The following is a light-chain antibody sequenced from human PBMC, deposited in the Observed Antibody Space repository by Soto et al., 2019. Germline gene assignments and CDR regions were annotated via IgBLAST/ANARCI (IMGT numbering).Light chain of an antibody. V-gene: IGKV3-20*01. CDR1: QSVTSTY. CDR3: QQYSRSPGLLT. Sequence: EIVLTQSPGTLSLSPGERVTLSCRASQSVTSTYLAWYQQKPGQAPRLLIYDASTKATGIADRFSGSGSGTDFALTIGILEPEDFAVYYCQQYSRSPGLLTFGPGTKVDI. CDR2: DAS. J-gene: IGKJ3*01.